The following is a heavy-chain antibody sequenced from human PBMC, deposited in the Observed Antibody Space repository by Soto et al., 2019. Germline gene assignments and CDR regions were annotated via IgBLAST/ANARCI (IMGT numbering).Heavy chain of an antibody. D-gene: IGHD6-6*01. Sequence: PGGSLRLSCAASGFTFSSYAMSWVRQAPGKGLEWVSAISSSGVGTYYANSVQGRFTISRDNSKNTVYLQMGSLRPEDMAVYYCARRARPDFYYMDVWGKGTTVTVSS. V-gene: IGHV3-64*01. CDR1: GFTFSSYA. J-gene: IGHJ6*03. CDR3: ARRARPDFYYMDV. CDR2: ISSSGVGT.